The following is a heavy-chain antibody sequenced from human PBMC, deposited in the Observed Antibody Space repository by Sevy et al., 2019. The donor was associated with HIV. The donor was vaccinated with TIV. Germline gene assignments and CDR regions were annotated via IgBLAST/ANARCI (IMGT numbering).Heavy chain of an antibody. CDR2: IKQDGSEK. D-gene: IGHD6-6*01. CDR1: GFTFSSYW. J-gene: IGHJ5*02. Sequence: GGSLRLSCAASGFTFSSYWMSWVRQAPGKGLEWVANIKQDGSEKYYVDSVKGRFTISRDNAKNSLYLQMNSLRAEDTAVYYCAGALKYSSSSSWFDPWGQGTLVTVSS. V-gene: IGHV3-7*01. CDR3: AGALKYSSSSSWFDP.